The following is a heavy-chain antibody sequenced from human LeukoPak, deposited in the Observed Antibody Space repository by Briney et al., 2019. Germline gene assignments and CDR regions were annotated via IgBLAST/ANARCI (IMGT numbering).Heavy chain of an antibody. CDR2: VYFRGST. D-gene: IGHD3-16*01. J-gene: IGHJ6*03. Sequence: SETLSLTCTASGGSINSSDHYWDWVRQSPGKGLQWIGSVYFRGSTYYSPSLKSRVTISVDTSKNQFSLRLSSVTAADTAVYFCGSELRRFYYYYYMNVWGKGTSVTVSS. V-gene: IGHV4-39*07. CDR3: GSELRRFYYYYYMNV. CDR1: GGSINSSDHY.